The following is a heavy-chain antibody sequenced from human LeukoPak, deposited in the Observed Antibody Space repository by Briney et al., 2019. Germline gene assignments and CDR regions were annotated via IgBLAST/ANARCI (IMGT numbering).Heavy chain of an antibody. J-gene: IGHJ4*02. CDR3: TMRDDFWSGSDY. CDR2: IKSKTDGGTT. D-gene: IGHD3-3*01. Sequence: PGGSLRLSCAASGVIFTGFTFSDAWMNWVRQAPGKGLEWVGRIKSKTDGGTTDYAAPVKGRFTISRDDSKNTLYLQMNSLKTEDTAVYYCTMRDDFWSGSDYWGQGTLVTVSS. CDR1: GVIFTGFTFSDAW. V-gene: IGHV3-15*07.